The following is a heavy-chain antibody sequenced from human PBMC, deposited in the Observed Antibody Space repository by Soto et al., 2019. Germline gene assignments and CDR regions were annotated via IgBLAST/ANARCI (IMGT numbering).Heavy chain of an antibody. CDR3: AYYGSGSYMDDY. Sequence: PSETLSLTCTVSGGSISSSSYYWGWIRQPPGKGLEWIGSIHYSGSTYYNPSLKSRVTISVDTSKNQFSLKLSSVTAADTAVYYCAYYGSGSYMDDYWGQGTLVTVSS. CDR1: GGSISSSSYY. CDR2: IHYSGST. V-gene: IGHV4-39*01. J-gene: IGHJ4*02. D-gene: IGHD3-10*01.